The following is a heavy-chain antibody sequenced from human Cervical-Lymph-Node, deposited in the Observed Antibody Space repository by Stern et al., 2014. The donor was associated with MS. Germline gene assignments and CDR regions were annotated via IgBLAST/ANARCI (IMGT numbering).Heavy chain of an antibody. CDR3: AKGPAKTITTFLGHFDC. CDR2: ISGSGVST. V-gene: IGHV3-23*04. CDR1: GITFSSYA. Sequence: EVHLVESGGDLVQPGGSLRLSCSASGITFSSYAMTWVRQAPGKGLEWVSGISGSGVSTYYADSVKGRFTISRDNSKNTLYLQMNSLRAEDTATYYCAKGPAKTITTFLGHFDCGGQGTLVTVSS. J-gene: IGHJ4*02. D-gene: IGHD4-11*01.